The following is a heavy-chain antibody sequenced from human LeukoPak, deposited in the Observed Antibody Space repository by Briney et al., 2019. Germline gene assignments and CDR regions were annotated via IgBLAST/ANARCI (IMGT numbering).Heavy chain of an antibody. Sequence: SETLSLTCAVYGGSFSGYYWSWIRQPPGKGLEWIGEISHSGSTNYNPSLKSRVTISVDMSKNQFSLKLSSVTAADTAVYYCARGPYYYGSGSYHLDYWGQGTLVTVSS. CDR3: ARGPYYYGSGSYHLDY. V-gene: IGHV4-34*01. CDR2: ISHSGST. J-gene: IGHJ4*02. CDR1: GGSFSGYY. D-gene: IGHD3-10*01.